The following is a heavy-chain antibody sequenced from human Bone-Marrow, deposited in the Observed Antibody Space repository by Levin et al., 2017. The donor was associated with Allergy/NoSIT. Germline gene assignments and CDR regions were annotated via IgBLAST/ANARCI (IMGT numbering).Heavy chain of an antibody. V-gene: IGHV5-51*01. CDR1: GYIFTKYW. CDR2: VYPGDSDT. D-gene: IGHD6-13*01. J-gene: IGHJ6*02. CDR3: ARQSGNSSSRPYGMDV. Sequence: KVSCKGSGYIFTKYWIGWVRQMSGKGLEWMGMVYPGDSDTRYSLSFDGQVTISVDKSINTAYLQWGSLKASDTATYYCARQSGNSSSRPYGMDVWGQGTTVVVSS.